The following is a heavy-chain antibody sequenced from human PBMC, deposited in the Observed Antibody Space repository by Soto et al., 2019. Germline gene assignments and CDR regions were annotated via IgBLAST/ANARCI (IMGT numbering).Heavy chain of an antibody. V-gene: IGHV4-61*01. Sequence: SETLSLTCTVSGSSVSSGTYYWSWIRQPPGKGLEWIGYIYYSGSTNYNPSLKSRVTISVDTSKNQFSLKLSSVTAADTAVYDCARRRDGYNRSDYWGQGNLVTVSS. CDR3: ARRRDGYNRSDY. CDR1: GSSVSSGTYY. D-gene: IGHD5-12*01. CDR2: IYYSGST. J-gene: IGHJ4*02.